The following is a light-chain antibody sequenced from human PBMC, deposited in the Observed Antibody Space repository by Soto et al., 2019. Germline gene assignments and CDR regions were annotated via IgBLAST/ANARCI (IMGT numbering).Light chain of an antibody. CDR1: QSIDTY. V-gene: IGKV1-39*01. CDR2: STS. Sequence: IQMTQSPSSLSASVGDRVTITCRASQSIDTYLNWYQQRPGKAPNLLIYSTSTLQSGVPSRFSGSGSGTDFTLTISSLQTEDVATYYCQQTYRTPTFGQGTKV. CDR3: QQTYRTPT. J-gene: IGKJ1*01.